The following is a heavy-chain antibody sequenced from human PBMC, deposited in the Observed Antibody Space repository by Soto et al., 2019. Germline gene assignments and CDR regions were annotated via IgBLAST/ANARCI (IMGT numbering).Heavy chain of an antibody. J-gene: IGHJ6*02. V-gene: IGHV3-33*01. CDR2: IWFDGSKE. Sequence: GGSLRLSCAASGFTFSSYGMHWIRQAPGKGLEGVAVIWFDGSKEYYIDSVKGRFTVSRDNSKNTLYLQMNSLRAEDTALYYCVAQGTYGSGSYPDVWGQGTTVTVSS. CDR1: GFTFSSYG. CDR3: VAQGTYGSGSYPDV. D-gene: IGHD3-10*01.